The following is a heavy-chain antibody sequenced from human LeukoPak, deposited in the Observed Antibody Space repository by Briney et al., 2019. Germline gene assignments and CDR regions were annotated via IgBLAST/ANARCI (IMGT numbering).Heavy chain of an antibody. Sequence: QTGGSLRLSCAASGFSFSDYYMDWVRQVPGKGLEWIGRSRSKGHRYSTEYAASVKGRFTISRDDSKSIAYLQMNSLKTEDTAVYYCTREFPGQPAARVGGAFDIWGQGTMVTVSS. CDR1: GFSFSDYY. CDR2: SRSKGHRYST. CDR3: TREFPGQPAARVGGAFDI. V-gene: IGHV3-72*01. J-gene: IGHJ3*02. D-gene: IGHD2-2*01.